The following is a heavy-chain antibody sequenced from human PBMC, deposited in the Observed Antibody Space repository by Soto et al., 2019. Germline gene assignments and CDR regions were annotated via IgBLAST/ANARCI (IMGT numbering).Heavy chain of an antibody. CDR3: GRESAVAGLGTTRKLDY. CDR2: ISSSGSTI. CDR1: GFTFSDYY. D-gene: IGHD6-19*01. V-gene: IGHV3-11*01. Sequence: GGSLSLSCAASGFTFSDYYMSWIRQAPGRGLEWVSYISSSGSTIYYADSVKGRFTISRDNAKNSLYLQMNSLRAEDTAVYYCGRESAVAGLGTTRKLDYWGQGTLVTVSS. J-gene: IGHJ4*02.